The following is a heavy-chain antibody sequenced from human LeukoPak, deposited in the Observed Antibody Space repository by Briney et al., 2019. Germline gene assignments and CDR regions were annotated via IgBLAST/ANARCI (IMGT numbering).Heavy chain of an antibody. D-gene: IGHD5-24*01. CDR3: ARDGGLQSHFDY. CDR1: GDSFNEYY. Sequence: SETLSLTCSVFGDSFNEYYWNWVRQPPGKGLHWIGYIYHNRNSNYNPSLKGRLTISVDTAKNQFSLKLTSVTAADTAVYYCARDGGLQSHFDYWGQGALVTVSS. J-gene: IGHJ4*02. V-gene: IGHV4-59*01. CDR2: IYHNRNS.